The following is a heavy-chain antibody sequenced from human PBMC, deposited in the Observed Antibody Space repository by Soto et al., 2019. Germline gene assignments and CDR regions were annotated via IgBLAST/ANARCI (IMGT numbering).Heavy chain of an antibody. CDR2: IYFRGST. Sequence: QVQLQESGPGLVKPSETLSLTCTVSGGSISSYYWNWIRQPPGKGLEWIGYIYFRGSTNYNPSLKSRVTISVDASKNQFSLKLSSVTAAATAVYYWARDPGGRYDYWGQGTLVTVSS. V-gene: IGHV4-59*01. J-gene: IGHJ4*02. CDR3: ARDPGGRYDY. CDR1: GGSISSYY. D-gene: IGHD2-15*01.